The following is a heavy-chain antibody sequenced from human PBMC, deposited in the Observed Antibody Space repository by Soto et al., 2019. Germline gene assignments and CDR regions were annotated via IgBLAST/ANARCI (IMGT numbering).Heavy chain of an antibody. CDR1: GGTFSSYA. V-gene: IGHV1-69*12. Sequence: QVQLVQSGAEVKKPGSSVKVSCKASGGTFSSYAISWVRQAPGQGLEWMGGIIPIFGTANYAQKFQGRVTITADESTSTAYMELSSLRSEDTALYYCARSYDSSGWYSFDYWGQGTLVTVSS. CDR2: IIPIFGTA. J-gene: IGHJ4*02. CDR3: ARSYDSSGWYSFDY. D-gene: IGHD6-19*01.